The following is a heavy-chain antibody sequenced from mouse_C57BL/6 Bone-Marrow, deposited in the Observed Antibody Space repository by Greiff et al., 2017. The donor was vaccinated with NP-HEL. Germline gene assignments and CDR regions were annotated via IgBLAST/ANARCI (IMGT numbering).Heavy chain of an antibody. Sequence: EVKLVESGGDLVKPGGSLKLSCAASGFTFSSYGMSWVRQTPDKRLEWVATISSGGSYSYYPDSVKGRFTISRDNAKNTLYLQMSSLKSEDTAMYYCARHSAGTEGYYFDYWGQGTTLTVSS. D-gene: IGHD4-1*01. CDR3: ARHSAGTEGYYFDY. V-gene: IGHV5-6*02. J-gene: IGHJ2*01. CDR1: GFTFSSYG. CDR2: ISSGGSYS.